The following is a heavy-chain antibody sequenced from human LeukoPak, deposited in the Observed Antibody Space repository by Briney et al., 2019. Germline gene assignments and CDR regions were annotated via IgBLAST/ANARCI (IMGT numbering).Heavy chain of an antibody. D-gene: IGHD2-15*01. CDR3: ARGTYRAASYYFDY. CDR2: IIPILGIA. Sequence: SVKVSCKASGGTFSSYAISWVRQAPGQGLEWMGRIIPILGIANYAQKFQGRVTITADKSTSTAYMELSSLRSEDTAVYYCARGTYRAASYYFDYWGQGTLVTVSS. V-gene: IGHV1-69*04. J-gene: IGHJ4*02. CDR1: GGTFSSYA.